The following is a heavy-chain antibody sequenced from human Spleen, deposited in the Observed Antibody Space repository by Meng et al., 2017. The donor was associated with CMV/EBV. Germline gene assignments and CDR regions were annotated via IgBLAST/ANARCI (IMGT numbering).Heavy chain of an antibody. V-gene: IGHV3-30*02. CDR3: ERDRSDWNYGGFDP. CDR2: IGNDGNIK. Sequence: FCLNFGNDGFHRVRQAARRGLEWVAIIGNDGNIKYYGDAVGGRFTITRDNSKNTLFLKRSNRRPGDTAVYYCERDRSDWNYGGFDPWGQGTLVTVSS. CDR1: CLNFGNDG. D-gene: IGHD1-7*01. J-gene: IGHJ5*02.